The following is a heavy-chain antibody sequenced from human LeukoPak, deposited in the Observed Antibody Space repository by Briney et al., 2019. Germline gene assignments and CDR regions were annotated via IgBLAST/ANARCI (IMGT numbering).Heavy chain of an antibody. CDR2: INPSGGST. J-gene: IGHJ4*02. CDR3: ARARSGEFDY. V-gene: IGHV1-46*01. CDR1: GYTFTSYY. Sequence: ASVKVSCKASGYTFTSYYMHWVRQAPGQGLEWMGIINPSGGSTSYAQKFQGRVTMTRDTSISAAYMELSRLRSDDTAVYYCARARSGEFDYWGQGTLVTVSS. D-gene: IGHD3-16*01.